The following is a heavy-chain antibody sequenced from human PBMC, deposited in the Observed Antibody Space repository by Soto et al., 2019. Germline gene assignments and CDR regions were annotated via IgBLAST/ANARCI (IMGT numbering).Heavy chain of an antibody. J-gene: IGHJ4*02. Sequence: EVHLVESGGVAVKPGGSLRLSCAASGFTFDDHNMHWIRQGPGKGLEWVSLISWDGETTFYADSVKGRFTVSRDNTRNFLYLQMSALTTEDSSLYYCASSQGDYWGKGPLVTVAS. CDR1: GFTFDDHN. CDR3: ASSQGDY. CDR2: ISWDGETT. V-gene: IGHV3-43*01.